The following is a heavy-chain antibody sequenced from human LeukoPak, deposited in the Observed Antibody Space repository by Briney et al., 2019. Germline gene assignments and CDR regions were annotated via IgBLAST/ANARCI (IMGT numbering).Heavy chain of an antibody. J-gene: IGHJ4*02. Sequence: GGSLRLPCAASGFTVSSNYMSWVRQAPGKGLEWVSVIYSGGSTYYADSVKGRFTISRDNSKNTLNLQMNSLRAEDTAVYYCARDTSDSSGYSFHYWGQGTLVTVSS. CDR3: ARDTSDSSGYSFHY. V-gene: IGHV3-53*01. D-gene: IGHD3-22*01. CDR1: GFTVSSNY. CDR2: IYSGGST.